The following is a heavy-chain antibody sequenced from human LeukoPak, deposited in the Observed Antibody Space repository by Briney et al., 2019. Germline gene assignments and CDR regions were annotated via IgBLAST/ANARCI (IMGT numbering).Heavy chain of an antibody. V-gene: IGHV3-33*01. CDR2: IWYDGSNK. CDR3: ARTVIAGSYYFDY. D-gene: IGHD2/OR15-2a*01. CDR1: GFTFSSYG. Sequence: PGGSLRLSCAASGFTFSSYGMHWVRQAPGKGLEWVAVIWYDGSNKYHADFVKGRVTISRDNSKDTLYLQMNSLRAEDTAVYYCARTVIAGSYYFDYWGQGTLVTVSS. J-gene: IGHJ4*02.